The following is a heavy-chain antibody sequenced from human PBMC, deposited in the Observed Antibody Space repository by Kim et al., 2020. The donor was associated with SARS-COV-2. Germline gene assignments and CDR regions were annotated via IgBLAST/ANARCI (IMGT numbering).Heavy chain of an antibody. CDR3: ARDMGIVGATLGHY. J-gene: IGHJ4*02. V-gene: IGHV7-4-1*02. CDR2: INTNTGNP. D-gene: IGHD1-26*01. Sequence: ASVKVSCKASGYTFTSYSMNWVRQAPGQGLEWMGWINTNTGNPTYAQGFTGRFVFSLDTSVSTAYLQISSLKAEDTAVYYCARDMGIVGATLGHYWGQGTLVTVSS. CDR1: GYTFTSYS.